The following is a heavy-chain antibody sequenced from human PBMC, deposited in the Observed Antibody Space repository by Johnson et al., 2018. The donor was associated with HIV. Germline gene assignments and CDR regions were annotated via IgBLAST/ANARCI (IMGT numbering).Heavy chain of an antibody. J-gene: IGHJ3*02. CDR2: ISYDGSNK. D-gene: IGHD6-19*01. CDR3: ARNRTYSSSDHYCGSLRVLVFDI. CDR1: GFTFSSYA. V-gene: IGHV3-30-3*01. Sequence: QVQLVESGGGVVQPGRSLRLSCAASGFTFSSYAMHWVRQAPGKGLEWVAVISYDGSNKYYADSVKGRFTISRDNSKNTLYLQMNSLRAEDTAVYFCARNRTYSSSDHYCGSLRVLVFDIWGQGTMVTVSS.